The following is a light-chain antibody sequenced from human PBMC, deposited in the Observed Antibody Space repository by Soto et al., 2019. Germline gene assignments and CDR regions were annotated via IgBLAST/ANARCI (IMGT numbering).Light chain of an antibody. V-gene: IGKV3-11*01. CDR1: QSVSSY. Sequence: EIVLTQSPATLSLSPGERATLSCRASQSVSSYLAWYQQKPGQAPRLLIYDASSRATGIPARFSGSGSGTDFTLTITSLEPEDFAVYYCQQRSNWPSTFGGGTKVE. J-gene: IGKJ4*01. CDR2: DAS. CDR3: QQRSNWPST.